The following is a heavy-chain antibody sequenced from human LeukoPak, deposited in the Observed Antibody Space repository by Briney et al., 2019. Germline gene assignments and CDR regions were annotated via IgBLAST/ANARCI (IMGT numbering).Heavy chain of an antibody. V-gene: IGHV1-8*03. CDR1: GYIFTTYD. J-gene: IGHJ5*02. Sequence: ASVKVSCKASGYIFTTYDIGWVRQATGQGLEWMGWLNPNSGNAGNAQNFQGRVTISRNTSISTAYMELRSTRSSNNAMHFWFRRKFLGWFDPWGQGTLVTVSS. CDR2: LNPNSGNA. D-gene: IGHD7-27*01. CDR3: FRRKFLGWFDP.